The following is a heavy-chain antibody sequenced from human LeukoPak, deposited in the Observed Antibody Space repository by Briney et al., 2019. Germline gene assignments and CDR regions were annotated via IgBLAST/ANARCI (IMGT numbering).Heavy chain of an antibody. CDR2: IYHSGST. V-gene: IGHV4-4*02. Sequence: SETLSLTCAASGGSISSSNWWSWVRPPPGKGLEWIGEIYHSGSTNYNPSLKSRVTISVDKSKNQFSLKLSSVTAADTAVYYCARVGYCSGGSCYAGFGWFDPWGQGTLVTVSS. J-gene: IGHJ5*02. D-gene: IGHD2-15*01. CDR1: GGSISSSNW. CDR3: ARVGYCSGGSCYAGFGWFDP.